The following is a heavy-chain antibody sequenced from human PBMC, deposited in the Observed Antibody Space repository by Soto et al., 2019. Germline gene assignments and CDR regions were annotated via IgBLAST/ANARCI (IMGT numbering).Heavy chain of an antibody. V-gene: IGHV3-48*03. CDR2: IHPSGQPI. CDR3: ASDLVGASDSDGLDV. J-gene: IGHJ6*02. CDR1: GFTFSSSE. D-gene: IGHD1-26*01. Sequence: GGSLRLTCAASGFTFSSSEMYWVRQAPGKGLEWGSYIHPSGQPIFYADSVKSRFTISRDNAKNSLYLQMSSLRAEDSAVYYCASDLVGASDSDGLDVWGQGTPVTVSS.